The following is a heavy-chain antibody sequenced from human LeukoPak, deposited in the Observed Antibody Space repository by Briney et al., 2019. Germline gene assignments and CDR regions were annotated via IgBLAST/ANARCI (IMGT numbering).Heavy chain of an antibody. CDR3: AKVNWCSATCADA. D-gene: IGHD2-2*01. Sequence: KTGGSLRLSCAASGFTFSSYSMNWVRQAPGKGLEWVSSISSSSSYIYYADSVKGRFTISRDNAKNSLYLQMNSLRAEDTAVYYCAKVNWCSATCADAWGQGTLVTVSS. J-gene: IGHJ4*02. CDR2: ISSSSSYI. CDR1: GFTFSSYS. V-gene: IGHV3-21*04.